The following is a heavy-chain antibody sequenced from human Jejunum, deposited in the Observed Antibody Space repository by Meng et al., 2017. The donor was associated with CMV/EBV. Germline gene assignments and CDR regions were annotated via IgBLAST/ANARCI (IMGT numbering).Heavy chain of an antibody. D-gene: IGHD6-13*01. CDR1: GDSVSSNPVA. CDR3: ARGEDSSLDY. CDR2: TYYRSKWYS. Sequence: QLQQSGPGLVKPSQTLSLTCAISGDSVSSNPVAWNWIRLSPSRGLEWLGRTYYRSKWYSEYTVSVRSRISITPDTSKNQFSLQLTSVTPDDTAVYYCARGEDSSLDYWGQGTLVTVSS. J-gene: IGHJ4*02. V-gene: IGHV6-1*01.